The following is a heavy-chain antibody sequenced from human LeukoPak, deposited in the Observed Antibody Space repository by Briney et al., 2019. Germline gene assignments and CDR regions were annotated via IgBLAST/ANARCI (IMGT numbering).Heavy chain of an antibody. CDR3: AKTWMQSNFDY. Sequence: GGSLRLSCAASGFTFSSYSMNWVRQAPGKGLEWVSSISSSSSYIYYADSVKGRFTISRDNSKNTLYLQMNSLRAEDTAVYYCAKTWMQSNFDYWGQGTLVTVSS. V-gene: IGHV3-21*04. CDR1: GFTFSSYS. CDR2: ISSSSSYI. J-gene: IGHJ4*02. D-gene: IGHD5-18*01.